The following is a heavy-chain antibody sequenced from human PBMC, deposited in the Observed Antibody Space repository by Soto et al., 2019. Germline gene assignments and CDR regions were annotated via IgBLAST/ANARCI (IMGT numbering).Heavy chain of an antibody. V-gene: IGHV3-74*01. CDR1: GFTFSSYW. J-gene: IGHJ4*02. Sequence: EVQLVESGGGIVQAGGSLRLSCAASGFTFSSYWMHWVRQAPGKGLVWVSGINSDGSRTSYADSAKGRFTISGDNAKNTVYLQMNSLRAEDTAVYYCARGDGDYYDGNGYLGRHWGQGTLVTVSS. CDR3: ARGDGDYYDGNGYLGRH. D-gene: IGHD3-22*01. CDR2: INSDGSRT.